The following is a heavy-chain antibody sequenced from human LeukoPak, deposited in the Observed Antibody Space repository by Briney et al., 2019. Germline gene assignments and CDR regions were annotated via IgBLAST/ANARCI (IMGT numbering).Heavy chain of an antibody. CDR2: IVVCSGNT. V-gene: IGHV1-58*02. J-gene: IGHJ5*02. Sequence: SVKVSCKASGFTFTSSAMQWVRQARGQRLEWIGWIVVCSGNTNYVQKFQERVTITRDMSTSIAYMELSSLRSEDTAVYYCAADRSGYDYGVFDPWGQGTLVTVSS. D-gene: IGHD5-12*01. CDR1: GFTFTSSA. CDR3: AADRSGYDYGVFDP.